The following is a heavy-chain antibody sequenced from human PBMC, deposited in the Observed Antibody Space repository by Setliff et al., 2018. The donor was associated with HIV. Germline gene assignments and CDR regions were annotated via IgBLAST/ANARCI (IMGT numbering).Heavy chain of an antibody. CDR3: ARSTFFGVVIGWYYFDY. J-gene: IGHJ4*02. CDR1: GFTFSSYS. D-gene: IGHD3-3*01. V-gene: IGHV3-48*01. Sequence: GESLKISCAASGFTFSSYSMNWVRQAPGKGLEWVSYISGNNDAIHYADSVKGRFTISRDNANNSLYLQMNSLRAEDTAVYYCARSTFFGVVIGWYYFDYWGQ. CDR2: ISGNNDAI.